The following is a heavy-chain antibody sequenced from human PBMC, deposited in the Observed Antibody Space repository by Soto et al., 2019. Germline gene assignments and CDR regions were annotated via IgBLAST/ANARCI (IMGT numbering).Heavy chain of an antibody. D-gene: IGHD2-15*01. V-gene: IGHV3-23*01. J-gene: IGHJ4*02. CDR2: MSGSGAST. CDR3: AKDLVVVAPDYFDY. CDR1: RLTPTIYA. Sequence: GCLILAWVAARLTPTIYAMSCVRHVPEEWLEWVSAMSGSGASTYYADSVKDLLTITTDTSKNTVYLQLNSLRAEDTAVYYCAKDLVVVAPDYFDYWGQGTLVTVSS.